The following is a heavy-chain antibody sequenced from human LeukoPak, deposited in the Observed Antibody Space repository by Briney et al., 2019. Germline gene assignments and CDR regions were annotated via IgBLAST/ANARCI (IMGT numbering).Heavy chain of an antibody. D-gene: IGHD3-16*01. J-gene: IGHJ6*03. CDR2: MNPNSGNA. CDR1: GDTFTRYD. CDR3: ARGRRNDYVWLTPLGDYYYYMDV. Sequence: GSVKVSCKASGDTFTRYDVNWGRQATGQGGEWMGWMNPNSGNAGCAQKFQGRVTITRNTSISTAYMALNSLRSEDTAVYYCARGRRNDYVWLTPLGDYYYYMDVWGKGTTVTISS. V-gene: IGHV1-8*01.